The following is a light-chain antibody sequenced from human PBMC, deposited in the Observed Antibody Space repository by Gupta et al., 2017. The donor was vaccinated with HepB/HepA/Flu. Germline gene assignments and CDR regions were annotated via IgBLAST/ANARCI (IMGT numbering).Light chain of an antibody. V-gene: IGKV1-39*01. CDR2: AAS. CDR3: QERDSTPIT. J-gene: IGKJ4*01. CDR1: QSISSY. Sequence: DIQMTQSPSSLSASVGDRVTITCRASQSISSYLNWYQQKPGKVPKLLIFAASSLQSGVPSRFSGSGSGTDFTLTISRLQPEDFATYYCQERDSTPITFGGGTKVEIK.